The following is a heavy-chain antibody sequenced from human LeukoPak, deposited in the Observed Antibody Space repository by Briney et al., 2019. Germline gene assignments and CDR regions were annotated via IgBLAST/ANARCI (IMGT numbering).Heavy chain of an antibody. J-gene: IGHJ4*02. D-gene: IGHD6-6*01. Sequence: SETLSLTCAVYGGSFSGYYWSWIRQPPGKGLEWIGEINHSGSTNYNPSLKSRVTISVDTSNNQFSLKLSSVTAADTAVYYCARRRSSQDYWGQGTLVTVSS. CDR3: ARRRSSQDY. CDR2: INHSGST. V-gene: IGHV4-34*01. CDR1: GGSFSGYY.